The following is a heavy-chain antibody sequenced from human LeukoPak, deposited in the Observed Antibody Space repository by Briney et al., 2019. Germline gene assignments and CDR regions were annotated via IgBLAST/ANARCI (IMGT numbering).Heavy chain of an antibody. CDR3: ARVEWFGELSPFDI. J-gene: IGHJ3*02. Sequence: SETLSLTCTVSGGSISSGTYYWSWQRQPPGEGREGFGFIYYSWSTNYNPSLQRRLTLSVDTSKNQFSLKLSSVTAADTAVYYCARVEWFGELSPFDIWRQGTMVTVSS. V-gene: IGHV4-61*01. CDR1: GGSISSGTYY. CDR2: IYYSWST. D-gene: IGHD3-10*01.